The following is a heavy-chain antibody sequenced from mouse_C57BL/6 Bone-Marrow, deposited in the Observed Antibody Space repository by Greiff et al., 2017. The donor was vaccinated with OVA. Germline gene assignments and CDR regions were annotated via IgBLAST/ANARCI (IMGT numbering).Heavy chain of an antibody. J-gene: IGHJ4*01. D-gene: IGHD2-2*01. V-gene: IGHV5-4*01. CDR1: GFTFSSYA. CDR2: ISDGGSYT. Sequence: EVKLQESGGGLVKPGGSLKLSCAASGFTFSSYAMSWVRQTPEKRLEWVATISDGGSYTYYPDNVKGRFTISRDNAKNNLYLQMSHLKSEDTAMYYCARDGYVLYSMDYWGQGTSVTVSS. CDR3: ARDGYVLYSMDY.